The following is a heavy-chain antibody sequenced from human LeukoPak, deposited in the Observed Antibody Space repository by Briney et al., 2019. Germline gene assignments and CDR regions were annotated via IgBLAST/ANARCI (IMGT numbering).Heavy chain of an antibody. J-gene: IGHJ6*02. Sequence: GASVKVSCKVSGYTLTELSMHWVRQAPGKGLEWMGGFDPEDGETIYAQKFQGRVTMTEDTSTDTAYMKLSSLRSEDTAVYYCATGGYCSGGSCFRGSSSPKLYYYYYGMDVWGQGTTVTVSS. CDR1: GYTLTELS. V-gene: IGHV1-24*01. CDR2: FDPEDGET. D-gene: IGHD2-15*01. CDR3: ATGGYCSGGSCFRGSSSPKLYYYYYGMDV.